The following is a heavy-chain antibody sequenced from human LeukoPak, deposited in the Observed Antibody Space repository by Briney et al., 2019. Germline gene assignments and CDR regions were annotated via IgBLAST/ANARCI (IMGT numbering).Heavy chain of an antibody. CDR3: ARDSGTTGEVKFDP. CDR2: IYSSGST. J-gene: IGHJ5*02. D-gene: IGHD3-10*01. CDR1: GGSISSYY. V-gene: IGHV4-4*07. Sequence: SETLSLTCTVSGGSISSYYWSWVRQPAGKGLEWIGRIYSSGSTTYNPSLKRRVTISVDKSKNQFSLKGTSVTAADTAVYYCARDSGTTGEVKFDPWGQGTLVTVSS.